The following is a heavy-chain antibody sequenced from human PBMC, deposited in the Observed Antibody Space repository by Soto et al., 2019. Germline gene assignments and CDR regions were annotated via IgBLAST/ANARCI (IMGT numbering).Heavy chain of an antibody. CDR2: IVVGSGNT. D-gene: IGHD6-6*01. CDR3: AAASSSSSHYYYYGMDV. CDR1: GFTFTSSA. V-gene: IGHV1-58*01. Sequence: ASVKVSCKASGFTFTSSAVQWVRQARGQRLEWIGWIVVGSGNTNYAQKFQERVTITRDMSTSTAYMELSSLRSEDTAVYYCAAASSSSSHYYYYGMDVWGQGTTVTVS. J-gene: IGHJ6*02.